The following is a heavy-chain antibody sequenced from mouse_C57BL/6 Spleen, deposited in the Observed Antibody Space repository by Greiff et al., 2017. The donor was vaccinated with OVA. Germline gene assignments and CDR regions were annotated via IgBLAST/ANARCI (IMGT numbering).Heavy chain of an antibody. CDR1: GYTFTSYW. CDR2: IHPNSGST. D-gene: IGHD2-5*01. Sequence: QVQLQQPGAELVKPGASVKLSCKASGYTFTSYWMHWVKQRPGQGLEWIGMIHPNSGSTNYNEKFKSKATLTVDKSASTAYMQLSSLTSEDSAVYYCARSYYSNSGAMDYWGQGTSVTVSS. V-gene: IGHV1-64*01. CDR3: ARSYYSNSGAMDY. J-gene: IGHJ4*01.